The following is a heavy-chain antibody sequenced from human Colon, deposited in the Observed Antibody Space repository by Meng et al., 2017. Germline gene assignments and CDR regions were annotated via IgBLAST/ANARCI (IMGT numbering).Heavy chain of an antibody. CDR3: ARDYWGSLDY. D-gene: IGHD7-27*01. CDR2: AANSFDPSP. J-gene: IGHJ4*02. Sequence: KEVGSGLVRPSETLSLVCTVSGGSVSSAAYQWGWIRQPPGKGLEWIGYAANSFDPSPNYNPSLKSRVTISLDTPKNQFSLKLTSVTAADTAVYYCARDYWGSLDYWGQGILVTVSS. V-gene: IGHV4-61*08. CDR1: GGSVSSAAYQ.